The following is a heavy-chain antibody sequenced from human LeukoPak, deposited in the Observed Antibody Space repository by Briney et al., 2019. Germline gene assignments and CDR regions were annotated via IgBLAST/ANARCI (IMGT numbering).Heavy chain of an antibody. D-gene: IGHD2/OR15-2a*01. CDR2: IYPGDSDT. J-gene: IGHJ4*02. Sequence: GESLKISCKGSGYSFTSYWIGWVRQIPGKGLGGMGIIYPGDSDTRYSPSFQGQVTISADKSISTAYLQWSSLKASDTAMYYCARLSLLYMDADYWGQGTLVTVSS. V-gene: IGHV5-51*01. CDR1: GYSFTSYW. CDR3: ARLSLLYMDADY.